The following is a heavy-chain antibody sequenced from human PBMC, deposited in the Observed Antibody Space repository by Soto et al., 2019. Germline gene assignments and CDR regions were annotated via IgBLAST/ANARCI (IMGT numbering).Heavy chain of an antibody. Sequence: GGSLRLSCAASGFTFSSYSMNWVRQAPGKGLEWVSYISSSSSTIYYADSVKGRFTISRDNAKNSLYLQRNSLRDEDTAVYYCARDHAYSSSWYYYYYGMDIWGQGTTVTVSS. V-gene: IGHV3-48*02. CDR3: ARDHAYSSSWYYYYYGMDI. D-gene: IGHD6-13*01. J-gene: IGHJ6*02. CDR2: ISSSSSTI. CDR1: GFTFSSYS.